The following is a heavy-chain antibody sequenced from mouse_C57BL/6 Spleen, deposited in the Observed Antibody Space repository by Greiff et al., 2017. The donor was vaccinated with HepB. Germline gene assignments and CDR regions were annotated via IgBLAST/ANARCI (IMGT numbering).Heavy chain of an antibody. Sequence: VQLQESGAELVRPGASVTLSCKASGYTFTDYEMHWVKQTPVHGLEWIGAIDPETGGTAYNQKFTGKAILTADKSSSTAYMELRSLTSEDSAVYYCTATMVWYFDVWGTGTTVTVSS. V-gene: IGHV1-15*01. CDR1: GYTFTDYE. CDR2: IDPETGGT. J-gene: IGHJ1*03. D-gene: IGHD2-2*01. CDR3: TATMVWYFDV.